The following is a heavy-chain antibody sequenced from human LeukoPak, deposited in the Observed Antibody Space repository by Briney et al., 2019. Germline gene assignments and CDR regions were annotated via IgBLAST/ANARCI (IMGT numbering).Heavy chain of an antibody. CDR1: GFTVSSNY. V-gene: IGHV3-53*01. CDR2: IYSGDDT. J-gene: IGHJ4*02. D-gene: IGHD6-6*01. CDR3: ARVGIAARLEDY. Sequence: GGSLRLSCAASGFTVSSNYMSWVRQAPGKGLEWVSVIYSGDDTYYADSVKGRFTISRDNFKNTLYLQMNSLRAEDTAVYYCARVGIAARLEDYGGQGTLVTVSS.